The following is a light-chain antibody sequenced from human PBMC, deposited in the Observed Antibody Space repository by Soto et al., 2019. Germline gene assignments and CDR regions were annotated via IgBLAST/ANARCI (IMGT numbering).Light chain of an antibody. Sequence: EIVLTQSPGTLSLSPGERATLSCRASQSVSNNYLAWYQQKPGQAPRVLIYGASNRATGIPDRFSGSGSGTDFTLTNSRLEPEDFAVYYCQQYGSSGTFGQGTKVE. CDR1: QSVSNNY. CDR3: QQYGSSGT. CDR2: GAS. J-gene: IGKJ1*01. V-gene: IGKV3-20*01.